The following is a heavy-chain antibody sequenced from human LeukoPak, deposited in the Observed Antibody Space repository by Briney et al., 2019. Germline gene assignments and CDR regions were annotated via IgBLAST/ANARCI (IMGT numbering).Heavy chain of an antibody. V-gene: IGHV4-34*01. CDR3: ARGLSPSTNPPDGQNWFDP. D-gene: IGHD5-24*01. CDR1: GGSFSGYY. Sequence: SETLSLTCAVYGGSFSGYYWSWIRQPPGKGLEWIGEINHRGSTNYNPSLKSRVTISVDTAKNQFSLKLSSVTAADTAVYYCARGLSPSTNPPDGQNWFDPWGQGTLVTVSS. CDR2: INHRGST. J-gene: IGHJ5*02.